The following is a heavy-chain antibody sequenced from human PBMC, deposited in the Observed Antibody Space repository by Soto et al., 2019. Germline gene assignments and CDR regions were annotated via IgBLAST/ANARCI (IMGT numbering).Heavy chain of an antibody. J-gene: IGHJ5*02. CDR1: GFPFSSYV. CDR3: AKNQGVELVPLATVDWFDP. CDR2: ISGGGGST. Sequence: GGSLRLSCAVSGFPFSSYVMTWVRQAPGKGLEWVSVISGGGGSTNYAESVKGRFTISRDNSKSTVYLELNNLSAEDTAVYHCAKNQGVELVPLATVDWFDPWGQGSVVTVSS. V-gene: IGHV3-23*01. D-gene: IGHD1-26*01.